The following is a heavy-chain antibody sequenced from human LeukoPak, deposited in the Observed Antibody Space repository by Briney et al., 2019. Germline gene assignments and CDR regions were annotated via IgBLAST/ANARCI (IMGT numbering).Heavy chain of an antibody. Sequence: SETLPLTCTVSNGSISSFYWSWIRQPPGKGLEWIGFIYYSGTTSYNPSLKSRVTISVDTSKNQFSLRLSSVTAADTALYYCARYLSSGLDYWGQGTLVTVSS. V-gene: IGHV4-59*01. CDR2: IYYSGTT. CDR3: ARYLSSGLDY. J-gene: IGHJ4*02. CDR1: NGSISSFY. D-gene: IGHD3-10*01.